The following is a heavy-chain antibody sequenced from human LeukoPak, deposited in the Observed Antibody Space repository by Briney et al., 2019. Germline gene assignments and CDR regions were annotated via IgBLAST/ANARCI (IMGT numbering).Heavy chain of an antibody. J-gene: IGHJ4*02. CDR2: INPNSGGT. Sequence: ASVKVSCKCSGYAFTGYYMHGVRQAPGQGREGMGWINPNSGGTNYAQKCQGRVTMTRDTSISTAYMELSRLRSDDTAVYYCAREPDNWNDDYWGQGTPVTVSS. V-gene: IGHV1-2*02. D-gene: IGHD1-1*01. CDR1: GYAFTGYY. CDR3: AREPDNWNDDY.